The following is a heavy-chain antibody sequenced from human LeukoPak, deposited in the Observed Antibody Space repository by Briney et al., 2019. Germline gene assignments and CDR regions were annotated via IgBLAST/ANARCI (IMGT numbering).Heavy chain of an antibody. J-gene: IGHJ6*03. D-gene: IGHD2-2*01. CDR2: ISGSGYYT. Sequence: GGSLRLSCEASGFTFGSFAMSWVRQAPGKGLEWVSGISGSGYYTYYADSVKGRFTISRDNSKSTLYIEMNSLRAEDTALYFCAKDGSWGDYQFYFYMDVWGKGTTVTVSS. CDR1: GFTFGSFA. V-gene: IGHV3-23*01. CDR3: AKDGSWGDYQFYFYMDV.